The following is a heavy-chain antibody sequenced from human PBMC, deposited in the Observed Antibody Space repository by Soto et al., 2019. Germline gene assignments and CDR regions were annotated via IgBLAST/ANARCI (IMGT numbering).Heavy chain of an antibody. D-gene: IGHD3-16*01. Sequence: SSETLSLTCAVYCGSFSDNYWSWIRQPPGKGLEWLGEINHSGSTNHNPSLKSRVTILADTSKKQFSLKLSSVTAADTAVYYCARGRGEIQGPWGQGTLVTVSS. CDR3: ARGRGEIQGP. V-gene: IGHV4-34*01. J-gene: IGHJ5*02. CDR2: INHSGST. CDR1: CGSFSDNY.